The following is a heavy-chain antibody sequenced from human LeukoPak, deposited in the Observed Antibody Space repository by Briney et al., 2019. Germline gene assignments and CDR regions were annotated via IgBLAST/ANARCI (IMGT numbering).Heavy chain of an antibody. Sequence: GGSLRLSCAASGFTLSSHAMSWVRQAPGKGLEWVSAIRDNGGRTYYADSVKGRFTVSRDNSKNTLDLQMNSLRAEDTAVYYCAKASGLHWSPWYYYDSSGYRPFDYWGQGTLVTVSS. CDR2: IRDNGGRT. D-gene: IGHD3-22*01. J-gene: IGHJ4*02. V-gene: IGHV3-23*01. CDR3: AKASGLHWSPWYYYDSSGYRPFDY. CDR1: GFTLSSHA.